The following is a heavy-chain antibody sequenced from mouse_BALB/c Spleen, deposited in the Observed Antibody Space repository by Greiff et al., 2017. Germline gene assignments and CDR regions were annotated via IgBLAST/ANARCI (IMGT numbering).Heavy chain of an antibody. CDR3: ARTGTGAMDY. V-gene: IGHV3-8*02. CDR2: ISYSGST. D-gene: IGHD4-1*01. J-gene: IGHJ4*01. CDR1: GDSITSCY. Sequence: EVQRVESGPSLVKPSQTLSLTCSVTGDSITSCYWNWIRKFPGNKLEYMGYISYSGSTYYNPSLKSRISTTRDTSKNQYYLQLNSVTTEDTATYYCARTGTGAMDYWGQGTSVTVSS.